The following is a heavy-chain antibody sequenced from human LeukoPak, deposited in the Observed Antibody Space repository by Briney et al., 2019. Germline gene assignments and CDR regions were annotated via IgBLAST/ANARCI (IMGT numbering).Heavy chain of an antibody. V-gene: IGHV1-2*02. CDR2: IDPNSGAT. CDR3: ARGPRTDYPLDYFMDV. CDR1: AYTFNGYY. J-gene: IGHJ6*03. Sequence: ASVKVSCTASAYTFNGYYMSWVRQAPGQGLEWMGWIDPNSGATYSTQKFQGRVTMTRDASVSTAYMELSSLKSDDTALYYCARGPRTDYPLDYFMDVWGKGTTVTVSS. D-gene: IGHD3-16*01.